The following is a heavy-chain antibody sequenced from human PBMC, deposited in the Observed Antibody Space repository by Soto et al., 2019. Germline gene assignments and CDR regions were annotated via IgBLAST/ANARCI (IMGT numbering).Heavy chain of an antibody. D-gene: IGHD6-13*01. CDR1: GVSISSGGYY. CDR2: IYYSGST. Sequence: QVQLQESGPGLVKPSQTLSLTCTVSGVSISSGGYYWSWIRQHPGKGLQWIGNIYYSGSTNYNPSLKSRIIISLDTSKNQFSLKLSSVTAADTAVYFCARYRISGSWSKFDYWGQGTRVTVSS. J-gene: IGHJ4*02. CDR3: ARYRISGSWSKFDY. V-gene: IGHV4-31*03.